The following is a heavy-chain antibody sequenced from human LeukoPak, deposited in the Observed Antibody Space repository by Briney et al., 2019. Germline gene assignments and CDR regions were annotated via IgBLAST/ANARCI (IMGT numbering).Heavy chain of an antibody. V-gene: IGHV3-9*01. Sequence: GRSLRLSCAASGFTFADDAMHWVRQDPGKGLEWVLGISWNSGSIVYADSVKRRFTISRDNAKNSLYLQMNSLRAEDTALYYCAKAGIAEAGTYRNSEFDYWGQGTLVTVSS. CDR2: ISWNSGSI. CDR1: GFTFADDA. CDR3: AKAGIAEAGTYRNSEFDY. J-gene: IGHJ4*02. D-gene: IGHD6-13*01.